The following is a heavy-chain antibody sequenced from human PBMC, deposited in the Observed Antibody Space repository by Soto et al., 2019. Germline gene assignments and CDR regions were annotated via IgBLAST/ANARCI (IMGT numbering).Heavy chain of an antibody. D-gene: IGHD1-1*01. CDR3: GRCETSANTTGHEN. J-gene: IGHJ4*02. CDR2: ISSSSEYI. V-gene: IGHV3-21*01. CDR1: GFTFSTSS. Sequence: GGSLRLSCAASGFTFSTSSMNWVRQAPGKGLEWVSSISSSSEYILYADSMKGRFTISRDNAKNSLYLQMNSLRAEDTAVYYFGRCETSANTTGHENWGQGSLVTVSS.